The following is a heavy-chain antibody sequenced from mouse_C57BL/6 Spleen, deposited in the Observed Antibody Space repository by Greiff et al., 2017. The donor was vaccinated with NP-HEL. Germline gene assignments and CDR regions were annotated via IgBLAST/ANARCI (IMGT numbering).Heavy chain of an antibody. CDR3: ARWYGNSLAY. CDR1: GFNIQDYY. D-gene: IGHD2-10*02. Sequence: VQLQQSGAELVKPGASVKLSCTASGFNIQDYYMNWVKQRTEQGLEWIGRIDPEDGETKYAQKFQGKATIQADTSSNTAFLQLSTLTSEDTAVYYCARWYGNSLAYWGQGTLVTVSA. CDR2: IDPEDGET. V-gene: IGHV14-2*01. J-gene: IGHJ3*01.